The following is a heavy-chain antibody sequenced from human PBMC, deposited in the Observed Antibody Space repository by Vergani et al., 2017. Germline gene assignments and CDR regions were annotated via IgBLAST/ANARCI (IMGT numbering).Heavy chain of an antibody. Sequence: QLQLQESGPGLVNPSQTLSLTCTLSGDAISRDTYSWNWVRQPPGKPLEWIGSVYYSGTTYYNPSLGGRVTMSIDKSKNHFSLTLTSVTAADSAFYFCARGQTGYSRDWSTYFFYMDVWGKGTTVTVSS. CDR2: VYYSGTT. V-gene: IGHV4-30-2*01. D-gene: IGHD3/OR15-3a*01. CDR1: GDAISRDTYS. J-gene: IGHJ6*03. CDR3: ARGQTGYSRDWSTYFFYMDV.